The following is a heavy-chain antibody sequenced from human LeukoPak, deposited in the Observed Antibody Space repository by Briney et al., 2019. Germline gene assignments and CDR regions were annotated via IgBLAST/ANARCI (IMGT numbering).Heavy chain of an antibody. CDR3: ARRRVDSSGWKPSYYFDY. Sequence: PSETLSLTCTVSGGSISSYYWSWIRQPAGKGLEWIGRIYTSGSTNYNPSLKSRVTMSVDTSKNQFSLKLSSVTAADTAVYYCARRRVDSSGWKPSYYFDYWGQGTLVTVSS. D-gene: IGHD6-19*01. CDR2: IYTSGST. J-gene: IGHJ4*02. CDR1: GGSISSYY. V-gene: IGHV4-4*07.